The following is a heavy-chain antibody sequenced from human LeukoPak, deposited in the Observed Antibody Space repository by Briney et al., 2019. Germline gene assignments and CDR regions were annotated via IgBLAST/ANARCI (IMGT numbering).Heavy chain of an antibody. CDR2: INPNSGGT. J-gene: IGHJ4*02. CDR1: AYTFTGYY. Sequence: GASVTVSCKASAYTFTGYYMHWVGQAPGQGLEWMGWINPNSGGTNYAQKFQGRVTMTRDTSISTAYMELSRLRSDDTAVYYCARDTYSYGSDYWGQGTLVTVSS. D-gene: IGHD5-18*01. V-gene: IGHV1-2*02. CDR3: ARDTYSYGSDY.